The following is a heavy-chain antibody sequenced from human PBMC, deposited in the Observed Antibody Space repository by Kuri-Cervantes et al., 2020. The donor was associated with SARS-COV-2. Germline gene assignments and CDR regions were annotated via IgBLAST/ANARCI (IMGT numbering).Heavy chain of an antibody. CDR2: IFSNDEK. D-gene: IGHD6-19*01. V-gene: IGHV2-26*01. J-gene: IGHJ5*02. CDR1: GFSLSTSGVG. CDR3: ARIVESDSGWPTNWFDP. Sequence: SGPTLVKPTQTLTLTCTFSGFSLSTSGVGVGWIRQPPGKALEWLAHIFSNDEKSYSTSLKTRLAISKDISKSQVVLTMTNMDPVDTGTYYCARIVESDSGWPTNWFDPWGQGTLVTVSS.